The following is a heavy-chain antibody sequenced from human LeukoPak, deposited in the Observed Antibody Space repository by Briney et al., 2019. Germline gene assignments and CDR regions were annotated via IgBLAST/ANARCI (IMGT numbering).Heavy chain of an antibody. Sequence: GGSLRLSCAASGGTVSSYGMHWIWQAPGKGLEWVAFIRYDGSDKYYADSVKGRFTVSRDNSKNTLYLQMNSLRAEDTTVYYCAKASGQAGYCSSTSCHYTFDYWGQGTLVTVSS. J-gene: IGHJ4*02. D-gene: IGHD2-2*01. V-gene: IGHV3-30*02. CDR3: AKASGQAGYCSSTSCHYTFDY. CDR1: GGTVSSYG. CDR2: IRYDGSDK.